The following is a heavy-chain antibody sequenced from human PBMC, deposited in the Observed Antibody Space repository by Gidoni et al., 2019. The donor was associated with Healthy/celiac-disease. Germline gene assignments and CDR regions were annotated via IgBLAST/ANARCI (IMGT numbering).Heavy chain of an antibody. CDR3: ANSHSSGWYYFDY. CDR2: ISYDGSNK. V-gene: IGHV3-30*18. Sequence: QVQLVESGGGVVQPGRALRLSCAASGFTFSSYGMHWVRQAPGKGLEWVAVISYDGSNKYYADSVKGRFTISRDNSKHTLYLQMNSLRAEDTAVYYCANSHSSGWYYFDYWGQGTLVTVSS. J-gene: IGHJ4*02. CDR1: GFTFSSYG. D-gene: IGHD6-19*01.